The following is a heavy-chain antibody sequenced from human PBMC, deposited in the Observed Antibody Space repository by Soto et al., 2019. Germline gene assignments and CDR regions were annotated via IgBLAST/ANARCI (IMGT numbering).Heavy chain of an antibody. Sequence: TLSLTCTGSVGSISSYYWSWIRQPAGKGLEWIGRIYTSGSTNYNPSLKSRVTMSVDTSKNQFSLKLSSVTAADTAVYYCARCQSGYSYEDGMDVWGQGTTVTVSS. CDR3: ARCQSGYSYEDGMDV. D-gene: IGHD5-18*01. CDR1: VGSISSYY. J-gene: IGHJ6*02. V-gene: IGHV4-4*07. CDR2: IYTSGST.